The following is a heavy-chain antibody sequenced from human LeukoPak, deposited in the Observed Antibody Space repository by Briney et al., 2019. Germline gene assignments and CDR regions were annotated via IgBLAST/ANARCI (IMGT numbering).Heavy chain of an antibody. V-gene: IGHV4-39*02. CDR2: IYYSGST. CDR1: GGSISSSSYY. D-gene: IGHD3-3*01. Sequence: SETLSLTCTVSGGSISSSSYYWGWIRQPPGKGLEWIGSIYYSGSTYYNPSLKSRVTISVDTSKNQFSLKLSSVTAADTAVYYCAREPQPFWSGYTAHAFDIWGQGTMVTVSS. J-gene: IGHJ3*02. CDR3: AREPQPFWSGYTAHAFDI.